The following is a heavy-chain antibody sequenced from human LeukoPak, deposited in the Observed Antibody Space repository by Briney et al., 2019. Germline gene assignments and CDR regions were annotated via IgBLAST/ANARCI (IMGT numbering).Heavy chain of an antibody. Sequence: PSETLSLTCTVSGGSISSYYWSWIRQPPGKGLEWIGYIYYSGSTNYNPSLKSRVTISVDTSKNQFSLKLSSATAADTAVYYCASSEYSSSFDYWGQGTLVTVSS. CDR2: IYYSGST. J-gene: IGHJ4*02. CDR3: ASSEYSSSFDY. V-gene: IGHV4-59*08. CDR1: GGSISSYY. D-gene: IGHD6-6*01.